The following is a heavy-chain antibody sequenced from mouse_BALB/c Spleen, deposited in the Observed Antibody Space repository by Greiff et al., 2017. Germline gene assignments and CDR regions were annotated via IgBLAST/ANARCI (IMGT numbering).Heavy chain of an antibody. V-gene: IGHV3-6*02. CDR3: ARKLLRLRRYFDV. CDR2: ISYDGSN. CDR1: GYSITSGYY. Sequence: EVQLQQSGPGLVKPSQSLSLTCSVTGYSITSGYYWNWIRQFPGNKLEWMGYISYDGSNNYNPSLKNRISITRDTSKNQFFLKLNSVTTEDTATYYCARKLLRLRRYFDVWGAGTTVTVSS. J-gene: IGHJ1*01. D-gene: IGHD1-2*01.